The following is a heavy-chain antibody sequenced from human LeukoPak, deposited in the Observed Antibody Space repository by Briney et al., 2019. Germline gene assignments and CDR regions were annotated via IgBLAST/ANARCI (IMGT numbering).Heavy chain of an antibody. V-gene: IGHV1-69*05. Sequence: SSVKVSCKXSGGTFSSYAISWVRQAPGQGLEWMGRIIPIFGTANYAQKFQGRVTITTDESTSTAYMELSSLRSEDTAVYYCARTAVSTVAGTAPFDYWGQGTLVTVSS. D-gene: IGHD6-19*01. J-gene: IGHJ4*02. CDR2: IIPIFGTA. CDR1: GGTFSSYA. CDR3: ARTAVSTVAGTAPFDY.